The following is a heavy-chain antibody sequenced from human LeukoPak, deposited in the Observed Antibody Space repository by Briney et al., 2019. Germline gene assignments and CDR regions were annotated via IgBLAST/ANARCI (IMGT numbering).Heavy chain of an antibody. V-gene: IGHV3-20*04. J-gene: IGHJ3*02. CDR3: ARDSARGDSSGYYYAADAFDI. CDR2: INWNGGST. CDR1: GFTFDDYG. D-gene: IGHD3-22*01. Sequence: GGSLRLSCAASGFTFDDYGMSWVRQAPGKGLEWVSGINWNGGSTGYADSVKGRFTISRDNAKNSLYLQMNSLRAEDTALYYCARDSARGDSSGYYYAADAFDIWGQGTMVTVSS.